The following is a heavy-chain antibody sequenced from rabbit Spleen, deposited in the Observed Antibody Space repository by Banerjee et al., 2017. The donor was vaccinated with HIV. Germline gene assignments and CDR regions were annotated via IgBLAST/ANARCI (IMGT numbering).Heavy chain of an antibody. Sequence: QEQLEESGGGLVQPAGSLALSCKASGFSISNNYFICWVRQAPGKGLEWIGCIDGGVGGTSYSTCGKNGFTTFTKNVPNTVALQMNSLTAADTATYFCVRDRDSNFNLWGPGTLVTVS. J-gene: IGHJ4*01. CDR2: IDGGVGGTS. CDR3: VRDRDSNFNL. V-gene: IGHV1S45*01. D-gene: IGHD4-2*01. CDR1: GFSISNNYF.